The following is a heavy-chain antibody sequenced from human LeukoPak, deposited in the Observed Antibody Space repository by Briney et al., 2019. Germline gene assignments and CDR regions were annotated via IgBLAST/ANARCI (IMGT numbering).Heavy chain of an antibody. D-gene: IGHD1-26*01. V-gene: IGHV1-69*05. CDR2: IIPIFGTA. CDR3: ARTGRGIVGATSPPTDY. J-gene: IGHJ4*02. CDR1: GGTFSSYA. Sequence: AASVKVSCKASGGTFSSYAISWVRQAPGQWLEWMGGIIPIFGTANYAQKFQGRVTITTDESTSTAYMELSSLRSEDTAVYYCARTGRGIVGATSPPTDYWGQGTLVTVSS.